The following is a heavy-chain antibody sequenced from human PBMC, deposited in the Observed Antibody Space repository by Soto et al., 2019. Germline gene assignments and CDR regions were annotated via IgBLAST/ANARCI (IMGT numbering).Heavy chain of an antibody. Sequence: EVQLLESGGGLVQPGGSLRLSCETSGFTFTSYAMSWVRQAPGGGLEWISGISGTGGSTYYADSVKGRFTISRDNSRNTWYLHLNSVRAADTAVYYCARDRYGNGCYYFDSWAREPWSPSPQ. CDR1: GFTFTSYA. CDR3: ARDRYGNGCYYFDS. D-gene: IGHD6-19*01. CDR2: ISGTGGST. J-gene: IGHJ4*02. V-gene: IGHV3-23*01.